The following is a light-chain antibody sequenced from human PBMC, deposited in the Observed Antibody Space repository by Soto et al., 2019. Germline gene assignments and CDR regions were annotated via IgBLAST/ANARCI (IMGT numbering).Light chain of an antibody. J-gene: IGLJ1*01. Sequence: QSALTQPASVSGSPGQSITISCTGTSSDVGGYNYVSWYQQHPGKAPKLMIYEVSNRPSGVSNRFSGSKSGNAASLTISGLQAEDEADYYCGSYRSNTSPYVFGTGTKVTVL. CDR1: SSDVGGYNY. CDR2: EVS. V-gene: IGLV2-14*01. CDR3: GSYRSNTSPYV.